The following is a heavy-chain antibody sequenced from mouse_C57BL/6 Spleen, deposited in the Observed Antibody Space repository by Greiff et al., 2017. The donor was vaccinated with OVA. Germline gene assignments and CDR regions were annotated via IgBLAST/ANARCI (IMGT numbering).Heavy chain of an antibody. Sequence: EVQLQQSGPELVKPGASVKISCKASGYTFTDYYMNWVKQSHGKSLEWIGDINPNNGGTSYNQKFKGKATLTVDKSSSTAYMELRSLTSEDSAVYYCARKYDGYSGTWFAYWGQGTLVTVSA. D-gene: IGHD2-3*01. CDR1: GYTFTDYY. J-gene: IGHJ3*01. CDR2: INPNNGGT. V-gene: IGHV1-26*01. CDR3: ARKYDGYSGTWFAY.